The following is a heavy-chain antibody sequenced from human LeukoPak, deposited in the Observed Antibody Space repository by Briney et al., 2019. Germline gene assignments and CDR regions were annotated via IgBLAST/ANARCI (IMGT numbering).Heavy chain of an antibody. CDR1: GFTFSSYA. CDR3: AKNRLSTTVTTLNPPEFDP. Sequence: TGGSLRLSCAASGFTFSSYAMSWVRQAPGKGLEWVSAISGSGGSTYYADSVKGRFTISRDNSKNTLYLQMNSLRAEDTAVYYCAKNRLSTTVTTLNPPEFDPWGQGTLVAVSS. V-gene: IGHV3-23*01. J-gene: IGHJ5*02. D-gene: IGHD4-17*01. CDR2: ISGSGGST.